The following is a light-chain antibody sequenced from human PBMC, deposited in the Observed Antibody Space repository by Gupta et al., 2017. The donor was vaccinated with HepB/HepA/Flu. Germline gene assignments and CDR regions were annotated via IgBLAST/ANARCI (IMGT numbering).Light chain of an antibody. CDR3: AAWDDSRSGWV. CDR2: RNN. V-gene: IGLV1-47*01. CDR1: NSNIGGNY. Sequence: QSVLTQPPSASGTPGQRVTIFCSGSNSNIGGNYVYWYQQLPGTAPRLLIYRNNQRHSGVPDRFSGSISGTSASLAISGLRAEDEADYYCAAWDDSRSGWVFGGGTKLTVL. J-gene: IGLJ3*02.